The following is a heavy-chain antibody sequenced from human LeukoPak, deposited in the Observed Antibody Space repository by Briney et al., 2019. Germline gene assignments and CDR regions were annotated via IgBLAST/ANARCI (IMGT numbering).Heavy chain of an antibody. CDR2: ISGYQGST. V-gene: IGHV1-18*01. CDR1: GYTFTNYG. Sequence: ASVKVSCKASGYTFTNYGITWVRQAPGQGLEWMGWISGYQGSTKYAQNFQGRVTMTIDTSTSTAYMDLRSLRSDDTAINFCARSDLGTITAGPFNWGQGTLVAVSS. J-gene: IGHJ4*02. CDR3: ARSDLGTITAGPFN. D-gene: IGHD5-24*01.